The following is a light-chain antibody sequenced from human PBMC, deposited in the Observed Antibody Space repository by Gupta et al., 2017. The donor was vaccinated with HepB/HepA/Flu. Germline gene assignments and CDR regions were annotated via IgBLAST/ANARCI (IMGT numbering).Light chain of an antibody. Sequence: DIVMTQSPDSLAVSLGERATIKCKSSQSVLHTYINKEYLAWYQQKAGQPPKLLIYWASTRESGVPDRFSGSGSGTEFTLTINSLQAEDVAVYYCQQDYCTPWTFGQGTRVEI. J-gene: IGKJ1*01. CDR1: QSVLHTYINKEY. V-gene: IGKV4-1*01. CDR3: QQDYCTPWT. CDR2: WAS.